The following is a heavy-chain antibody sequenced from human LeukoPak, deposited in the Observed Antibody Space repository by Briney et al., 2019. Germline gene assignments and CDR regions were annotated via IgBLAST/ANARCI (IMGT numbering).Heavy chain of an antibody. J-gene: IGHJ4*02. V-gene: IGHV4-31*03. CDR2: IYYSGST. D-gene: IGHD4-11*01. CDR1: GVSISSGGYY. Sequence: SETLSLTCTVSGVSISSGGYYWSWIRQHPGKGLEWIGYIYYSGSTYYNPSLKSRLTISLDTSSNQFSLNLNSVTAADTAVYYCARGPVRDYSNYWGQGTLVTVSP. CDR3: ARGPVRDYSNY.